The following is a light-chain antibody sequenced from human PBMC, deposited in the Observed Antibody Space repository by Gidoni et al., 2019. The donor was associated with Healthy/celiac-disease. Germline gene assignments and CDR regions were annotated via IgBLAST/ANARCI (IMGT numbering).Light chain of an antibody. CDR1: QSVSSN. CDR2: GAS. CDR3: QQYNNWPPRT. J-gene: IGKJ1*01. V-gene: IGKV3-15*01. Sequence: EIVMTQSPATLSVSPGERATLSCRASQSVSSNLAWYQQKPGQAPRLLIYGASTRATGIPARFSGSGSWTEFTLTISSLQSEDFEVYYCQQYNNWPPRTFGQGTKVEIK.